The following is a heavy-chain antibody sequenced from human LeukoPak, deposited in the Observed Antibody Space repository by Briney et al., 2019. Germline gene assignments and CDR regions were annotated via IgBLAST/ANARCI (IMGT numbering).Heavy chain of an antibody. CDR3: ARAFPYYYDSSGRGGFDY. D-gene: IGHD3-22*01. V-gene: IGHV3-48*01. CDR1: GFTFSSYS. CDR2: ISSSSSTI. J-gene: IGHJ4*02. Sequence: PGGSLRLSCAASGFTFSSYSMNWVRQAPGKGLEWVSYISSSSSTIYYADSVKGRFTISRDNAKNSLYLQMNSLRAEDTAVYYCARAFPYYYDSSGRGGFDYWAREPWSPSPQ.